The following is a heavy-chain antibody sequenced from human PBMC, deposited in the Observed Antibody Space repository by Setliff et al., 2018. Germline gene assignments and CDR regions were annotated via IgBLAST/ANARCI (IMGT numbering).Heavy chain of an antibody. CDR3: ARELRSPYWHLDS. Sequence: APVKVSCKASGYTFTGYYIHWVRQAPGQGLEWMGWINPNSGGTNYAQNFQGRVTITADESTSTGYMELRSLRSDDTAVYYCARELRSPYWHLDSWGQGTQVTSPQ. CDR1: GYTFTGYY. CDR2: INPNSGGT. J-gene: IGHJ5*01. V-gene: IGHV1-2*02. D-gene: IGHD3-16*01.